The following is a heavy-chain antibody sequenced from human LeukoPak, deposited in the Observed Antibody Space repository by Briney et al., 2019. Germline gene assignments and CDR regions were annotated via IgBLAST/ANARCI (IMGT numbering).Heavy chain of an antibody. Sequence: ASVKVSCKASGYTFTSYDINWVRQATGQGLEWMGWMNPNSGNTGYAQKFQGRVTITRNTSISTAYMELSSLRSEDTAVYYCARGGDTAIGVDGLFDPWGQGTLVTVSS. CDR2: MNPNSGNT. CDR3: ARGGDTAIGVDGLFDP. J-gene: IGHJ5*02. D-gene: IGHD5-18*01. V-gene: IGHV1-8*01. CDR1: GYTFTSYD.